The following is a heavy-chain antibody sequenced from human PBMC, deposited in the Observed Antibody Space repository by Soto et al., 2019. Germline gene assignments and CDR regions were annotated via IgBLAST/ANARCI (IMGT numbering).Heavy chain of an antibody. V-gene: IGHV4-59*08. D-gene: IGHD2-2*01. Sequence: SETLSLTCTVSGGSISSYYWSWIRQPPGKGLEWIGCISYSGSTNYNPSLKSRVTISVDTSTNQFSLKVTSVTAADTAVYYCARLHGYCISSSCHGHYAMDVWGQGTTVTVSS. J-gene: IGHJ6*02. CDR3: ARLHGYCISSSCHGHYAMDV. CDR2: ISYSGST. CDR1: GGSISSYY.